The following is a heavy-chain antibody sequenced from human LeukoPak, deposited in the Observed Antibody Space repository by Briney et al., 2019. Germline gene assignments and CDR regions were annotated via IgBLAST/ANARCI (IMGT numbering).Heavy chain of an antibody. V-gene: IGHV1-18*04. CDR3: ARCFRYSYGFDY. CDR2: ISAYNGNT. CDR1: GYTFISYG. J-gene: IGHJ4*02. D-gene: IGHD5-18*01. Sequence: GASVTVSCKASGYTFISYGISWVRQAPGQGLEWMGWISAYNGNTDYAQNLQDRVTMTTDTSTSTAYMELRSLRSDDTAVYYCARCFRYSYGFDYWGQGTLVTVSS.